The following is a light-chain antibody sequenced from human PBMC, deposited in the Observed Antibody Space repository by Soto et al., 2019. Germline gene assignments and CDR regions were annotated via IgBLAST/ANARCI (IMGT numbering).Light chain of an antibody. J-gene: IGKJ3*01. Sequence: EILMLQSPATLSVSPGERATLSGSSRQSFSSNFAWSKQKPAQQPRLLIYGETTRATGIPARFSGSGSGTEFTHTIRRMRSEYFAVYYCQQDNNWPITFGTGTKVDIK. CDR2: GET. CDR3: QQDNNWPIT. CDR1: QSFSSN. V-gene: IGKV3D-15*01.